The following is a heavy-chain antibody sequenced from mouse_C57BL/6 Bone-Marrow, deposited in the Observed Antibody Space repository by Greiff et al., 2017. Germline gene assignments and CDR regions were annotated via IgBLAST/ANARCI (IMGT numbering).Heavy chain of an antibody. CDR3: AREDGYDVFAY. V-gene: IGHV1-69*01. CDR2: IDPSDSYT. CDR1: GYTFTSYW. D-gene: IGHD2-2*01. J-gene: IGHJ3*01. Sequence: QVQLQQSGAELVMPGASVKLSCKASGYTFTSYWMHWVKQRPGQGLEWIGEIDPSDSYTNYNQKFKGKSTLTVDKSSSTAYMQLSSLTSEDSAVYYCAREDGYDVFAYWGRGTLVTVSA.